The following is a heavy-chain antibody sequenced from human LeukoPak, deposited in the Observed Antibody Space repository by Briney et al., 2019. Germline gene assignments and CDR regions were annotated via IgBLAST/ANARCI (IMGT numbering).Heavy chain of an antibody. D-gene: IGHD2/OR15-2a*01. CDR3: ARTERPVRYETILSHMDV. V-gene: IGHV3-48*04. Sequence: GGSLRLSCAGSGFTFSSYSMKWVRQAPGKGLEFVSYIGISGNTIYYAESVKGRFTISRDNAKNSLYLQMNSLRAEDTAVYYCARTERPVRYETILSHMDVWGKGTTVTASS. J-gene: IGHJ6*03. CDR2: IGISGNTI. CDR1: GFTFSSYS.